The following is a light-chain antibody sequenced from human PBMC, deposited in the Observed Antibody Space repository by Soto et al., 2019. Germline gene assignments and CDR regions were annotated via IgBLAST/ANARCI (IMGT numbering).Light chain of an antibody. CDR3: QQYNSYPWT. CDR2: KAS. V-gene: IGKV1-5*03. Sequence: DIQMTQSPSTLSASVGDRVTITCRASQSISSWLAWYQQKPGKAPKLLIYKASSLESGVPSRFSGSGSGTEFTLTICSLQPDDFANYYCQQYNSYPWTFVQGTKVEIK. J-gene: IGKJ1*01. CDR1: QSISSW.